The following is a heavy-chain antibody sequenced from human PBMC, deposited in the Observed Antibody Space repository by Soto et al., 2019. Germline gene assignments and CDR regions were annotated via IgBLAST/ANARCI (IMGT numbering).Heavy chain of an antibody. J-gene: IGHJ6*02. CDR3: ARDLLYGGSGSFGMDV. V-gene: IGHV3-33*08. D-gene: IGHD3-10*01. CDR2: IWYDGSNK. Sequence: QVQLVESGGGVVQSGMSLRLSCAASGFTFSSYGMHWVRQAPGKGLEWVAVIWYDGSNKYYADSVKGRFTISRDNSKNTLYLQMNSLRAEDTAVYYCARDLLYGGSGSFGMDVWGQGTTVTVSS. CDR1: GFTFSSYG.